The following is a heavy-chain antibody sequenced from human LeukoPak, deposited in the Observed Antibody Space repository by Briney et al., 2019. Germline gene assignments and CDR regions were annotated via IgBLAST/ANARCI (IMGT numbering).Heavy chain of an antibody. CDR1: GLTFSSYG. CDR3: ARAPPVAPYYYDSSGYYYFDY. CDR2: IWYDGSNK. V-gene: IGHV3-33*01. J-gene: IGHJ4*02. D-gene: IGHD3-22*01. Sequence: PGRSLRLSCAASGLTFSSYGMHWVRQAPGKGLEWVAVIWYDGSNKYYADSVKGRFTISRDNSKNTLYLQMNSLRAEDTAVYYCARAPPVAPYYYDSSGYYYFDYWGQGTLVTVSS.